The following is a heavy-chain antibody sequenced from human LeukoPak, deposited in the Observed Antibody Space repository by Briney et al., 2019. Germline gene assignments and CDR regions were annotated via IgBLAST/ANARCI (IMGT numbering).Heavy chain of an antibody. CDR2: ISGSGGST. Sequence: GGSLRLSCAASGFTFSSYAMSWVRQAPGKGLEWVSAISGSGGSTHYADSVKGRFTISRDNSKNTLYLQMNSLRAEDTAVYYCAKDVSPPFYYDSSGQGGYWGQGTLVTVSS. CDR1: GFTFSSYA. D-gene: IGHD3-22*01. V-gene: IGHV3-23*01. CDR3: AKDVSPPFYYDSSGQGGY. J-gene: IGHJ4*02.